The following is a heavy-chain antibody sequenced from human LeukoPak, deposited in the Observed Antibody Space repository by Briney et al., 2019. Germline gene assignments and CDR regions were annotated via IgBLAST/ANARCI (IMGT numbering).Heavy chain of an antibody. D-gene: IGHD3-10*01. CDR2: ISAYNGNT. V-gene: IGHV1-18*01. CDR3: ARTVWFGELWVVSGYYYMDV. Sequence: ASVTVSCKASGYTFTSYGISWVRQAPGQGGEWMGWISAYNGNTNYAQKLQGRVTMTTDTSTSTAYMELRSLRSDDTAVYYCARTVWFGELWVVSGYYYMDVWGKGTTVTISS. J-gene: IGHJ6*03. CDR1: GYTFTSYG.